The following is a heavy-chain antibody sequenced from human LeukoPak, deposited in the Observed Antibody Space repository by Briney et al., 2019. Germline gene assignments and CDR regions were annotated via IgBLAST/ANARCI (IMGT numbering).Heavy chain of an antibody. J-gene: IGHJ4*02. CDR1: GGSISSHY. CDR3: ARGQWLREY. D-gene: IGHD6-19*01. CDR2: IYYSGST. Sequence: SETLSLTCTVSGGSISSHYWSWIRQPPGKGLEWIGYIYYSGSTNYNPSLKSRVTISVDTSKNQFSLKLNSVTAADTAVYYCARGQWLREYWGQGTLVTVSS. V-gene: IGHV4-59*11.